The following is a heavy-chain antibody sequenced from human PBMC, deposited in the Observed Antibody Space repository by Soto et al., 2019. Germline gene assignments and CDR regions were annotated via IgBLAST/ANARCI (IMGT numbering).Heavy chain of an antibody. CDR3: ARKWRITGTTGRTNLDYFDY. Sequence: QVKLVESGGGVVQPGRSLRLSCAASGFTFSSLAMHWVRQAPGKGLEWVAVISSDGGNKYYADSVKGRFTISRDNSKNTLSLQMDRLRPEDTAIYYCARKWRITGTTGRTNLDYFDYWGQGTLVTVSS. V-gene: IGHV3-30-3*01. CDR1: GFTFSSLA. CDR2: ISSDGGNK. J-gene: IGHJ4*02. D-gene: IGHD1-20*01.